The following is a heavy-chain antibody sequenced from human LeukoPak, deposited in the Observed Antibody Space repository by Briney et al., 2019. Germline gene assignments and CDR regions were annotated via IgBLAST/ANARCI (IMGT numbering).Heavy chain of an antibody. CDR1: GYTFTGYY. D-gene: IGHD5-12*01. CDR3: ARVGGYSGYDLGY. Sequence: GASVKVSRKASGYTFTGYYMHWVRQAPGQGLEWMGWINPNSGGTNYAQKFQGRVTMTRDTSISTAYMELSRLRSDDTAVYYCARVGGYSGYDLGYWGQGTLVTVSS. J-gene: IGHJ4*02. V-gene: IGHV1-2*02. CDR2: INPNSGGT.